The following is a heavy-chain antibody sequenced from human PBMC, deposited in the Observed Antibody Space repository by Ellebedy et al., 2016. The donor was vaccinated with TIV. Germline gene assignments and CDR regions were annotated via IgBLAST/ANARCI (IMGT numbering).Heavy chain of an antibody. CDR2: ISYDGSSK. CDR3: ARDGVRGDVDYYYYGMDV. V-gene: IGHV3-30-3*01. J-gene: IGHJ6*02. CDR1: GFTFSSYA. Sequence: GESLKISXAASGFTFSSYAMHWVRQAPGKGLEWAALISYDGSSKNYAASVKGRFTISRDNSKNTLYLQMNSLRAEDTAVYYCARDGVRGDVDYYYYGMDVWGQGTTVTVSS. D-gene: IGHD3-10*01.